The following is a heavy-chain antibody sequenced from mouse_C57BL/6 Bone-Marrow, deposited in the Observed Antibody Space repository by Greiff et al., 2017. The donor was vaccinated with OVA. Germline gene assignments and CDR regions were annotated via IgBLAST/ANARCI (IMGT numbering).Heavy chain of an antibody. D-gene: IGHD1-1*01. CDR1: GFTFSNYR. V-gene: IGHV13-2*01. J-gene: IGHJ3*01. Sequence: VQLVETGGGLVRPGNSLKLSCVTSGFTFSNYRMHWLRQPPGQRLEWIAVITVKSDNYGANYAVSVKGRLSNSRDESKSSDYLEMNRLREEDTATYCCSRSEVGSWGTAWFAYWGQGTLVTVSA. CDR2: ITVKSDNYGA. CDR3: SRSEVGSWGTAWFAY.